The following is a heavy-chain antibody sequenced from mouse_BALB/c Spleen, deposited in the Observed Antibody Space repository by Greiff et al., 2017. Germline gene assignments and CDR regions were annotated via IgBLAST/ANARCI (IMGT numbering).Heavy chain of an antibody. Sequence: EVQLQQSGAELVKPGASVKLSCTASGFNIQDTYMHWVKQRPEQGLEWIGRIDPANGNTKYDPKFQGKATITADTSSNTAYLQLSSLTSEDTAVYYCAFYYDYDGRFAYWGQGTLVTVSA. J-gene: IGHJ3*01. V-gene: IGHV14-3*02. CDR1: GFNIQDTY. D-gene: IGHD2-4*01. CDR3: AFYYDYDGRFAY. CDR2: IDPANGNT.